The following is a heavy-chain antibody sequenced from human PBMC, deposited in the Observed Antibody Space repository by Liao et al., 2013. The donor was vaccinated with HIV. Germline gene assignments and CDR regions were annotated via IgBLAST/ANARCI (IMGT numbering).Heavy chain of an antibody. CDR1: GVSVSSGSYY. J-gene: IGHJ4*02. V-gene: IGHV4-61*02. Sequence: QVQLQESGPGLVTPSQTLSLTCTVSGVSVSSGSYYWSWIRQPAGKGLEWIGRIYSSGSANYNPSLKSRVTLSVDTSKKQISLKLASVTAADTALYYCARGFFDYPVNFFDLWGQGTPVTVSS. CDR3: ARGFFDYPVNFFDL. CDR2: IYSSGSA. D-gene: IGHD3-9*01.